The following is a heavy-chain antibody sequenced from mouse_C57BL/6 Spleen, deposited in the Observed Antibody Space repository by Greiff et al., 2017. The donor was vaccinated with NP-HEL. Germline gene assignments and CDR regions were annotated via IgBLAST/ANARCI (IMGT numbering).Heavy chain of an antibody. CDR1: GFTFSSYG. CDR3: ARQYYGSSYHYFDY. CDR2: ISSGGSYT. V-gene: IGHV5-6*01. D-gene: IGHD1-1*01. J-gene: IGHJ2*01. Sequence: EVQGVESGGDLVKPGGSLKLSCAASGFTFSSYGMSWVRQTPDKRLEWVATISSGGSYTYYPDSVKGRFTISRDNAKNTLYLQMSSLKSEDTAMYYCARQYYGSSYHYFDYWGQGTTLTVSS.